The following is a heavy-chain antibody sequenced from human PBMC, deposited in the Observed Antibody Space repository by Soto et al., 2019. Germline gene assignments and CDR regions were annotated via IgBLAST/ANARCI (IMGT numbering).Heavy chain of an antibody. V-gene: IGHV4-31*03. CDR1: GGSISSGGYY. J-gene: IGHJ1*01. CDR3: ARASSLLYVAAAGNGPEYFQH. Sequence: SETLSLTCTVSGGSISSGGYYWSWIRQHPGKGLEWIGYIYYSGSTYYNPSLKSRVTISVDTSKNQFSLKLSSVTAADTAVYYCARASSLLYVAAAGNGPEYFQHWGQGTRVTVSS. D-gene: IGHD6-13*01. CDR2: IYYSGST.